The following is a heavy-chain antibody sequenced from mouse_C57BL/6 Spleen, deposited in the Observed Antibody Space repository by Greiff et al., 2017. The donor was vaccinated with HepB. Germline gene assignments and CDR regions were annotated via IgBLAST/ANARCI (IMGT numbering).Heavy chain of an antibody. CDR3: TRGGNSYAMDY. CDR1: GFTFSSYA. Sequence: EVKLEESGEGLVKPGGSLKLSCAASGFTFSSYAMSWVRQTPEKRLEWVAYISSGGDYIYYADTVKGRFTISRDNARNTLYLQMSSLKSEDTAMYYCTRGGNSYAMDYWGQGTSVTVSS. J-gene: IGHJ4*01. D-gene: IGHD2-1*01. V-gene: IGHV5S21*01. CDR2: ISSGGDYI.